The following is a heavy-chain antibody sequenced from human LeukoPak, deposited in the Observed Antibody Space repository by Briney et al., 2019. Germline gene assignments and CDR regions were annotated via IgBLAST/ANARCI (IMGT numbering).Heavy chain of an antibody. CDR1: GFTFSNAW. V-gene: IGHV3-15*07. D-gene: IGHD3/OR15-3a*01. J-gene: IGHJ4*02. CDR2: SKSKPDGGTT. Sequence: GGSLRLSCAASGFTFSNAWMNWVRQAPGKGLEWVGHSKSKPDGGTTDYAAPVKGRFTISRDDSKNTLFLQMNSLKTEGTAIYHCTTEVWTSRSIDYWGQGTLVTVSS. CDR3: TTEVWTSRSIDY.